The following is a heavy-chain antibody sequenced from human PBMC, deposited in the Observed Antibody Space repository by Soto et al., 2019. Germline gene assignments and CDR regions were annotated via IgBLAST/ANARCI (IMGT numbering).Heavy chain of an antibody. Sequence: SETLSLTCTVSGGSISSYYWSWIRQPPGKGLEWIGYIYYSGSTNYNPSLKSRVTISVDTSKNQFSLKLNSVTAADTAVYYCARATHYYDSSGYYRPRGGMDVWGQGTTVTVSS. D-gene: IGHD3-22*01. J-gene: IGHJ6*02. CDR1: GGSISSYY. V-gene: IGHV4-59*01. CDR3: ARATHYYDSSGYYRPRGGMDV. CDR2: IYYSGST.